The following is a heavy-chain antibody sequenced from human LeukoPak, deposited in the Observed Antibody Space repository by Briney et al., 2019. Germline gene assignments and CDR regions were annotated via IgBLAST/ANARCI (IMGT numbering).Heavy chain of an antibody. V-gene: IGHV1-2*02. CDR3: ARDLLYSGYYDF. J-gene: IGHJ4*02. D-gene: IGHD4-11*01. CDR2: SNPKSGDT. Sequence: ASVKVSCKASGYTFTGYYIHWVRQAPGQGLEWMGWSNPKSGDTKYAQTFQGRVTMTRDTSIRTAYMELSRLRSDDTAVYYCARDLLYSGYYDFWGQGTLVTVSS. CDR1: GYTFTGYY.